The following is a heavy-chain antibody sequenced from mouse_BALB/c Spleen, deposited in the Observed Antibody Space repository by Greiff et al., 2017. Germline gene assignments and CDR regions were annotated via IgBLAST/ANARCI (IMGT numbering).Heavy chain of an antibody. CDR2: ISSGGST. V-gene: IGHV5-6-5*01. CDR1: GFTFSSYA. D-gene: IGHD2-3*01. J-gene: IGHJ3*01. Sequence: EVKLVESGGGLVKPGGSLKLSCAASGFTFSSYAMSWVRQTPEKRLEWVASISSGGSTYYPDSVKGRFTISRDNARNILYLQMSSLRSEDTAMYYCARGVYDGPWFAYWGQGTLVTVSA. CDR3: ARGVYDGPWFAY.